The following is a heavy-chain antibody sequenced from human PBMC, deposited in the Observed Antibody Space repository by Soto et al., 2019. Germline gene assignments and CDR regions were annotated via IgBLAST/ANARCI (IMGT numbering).Heavy chain of an antibody. Sequence: SVKVSCKASGGSFGNSAINWLRQTPGQGLEWLGGFIPVYRTLNYAQKFQGRVTIAADESTGTAYMTLSSLASNDTAVYYCATGVIWIGYFTVDSWGQGTRVTVSS. CDR1: GGSFGNSA. V-gene: IGHV1-69*13. CDR3: ATGVIWIGYFTVDS. J-gene: IGHJ4*02. D-gene: IGHD3-3*01. CDR2: FIPVYRTL.